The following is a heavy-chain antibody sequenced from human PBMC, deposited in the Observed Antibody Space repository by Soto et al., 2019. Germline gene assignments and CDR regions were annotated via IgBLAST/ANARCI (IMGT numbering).Heavy chain of an antibody. CDR2: IYWDDDK. V-gene: IGHV2-5*02. J-gene: IGHJ4*02. D-gene: IGHD3-16*01. CDR3: AHSARHMITFGGVGVTGYDY. CDR1: GFSLSPSGVG. Sequence: QITLKESGPTLVKPTQTLTLTCTFSGFSLSPSGVGVGWIRQPPGKALEWLALIYWDDDKRYSPSLKSRLTITKDTSKNQVVLTMTNMDPVDTATYYCAHSARHMITFGGVGVTGYDYWGPGTLVTVSS.